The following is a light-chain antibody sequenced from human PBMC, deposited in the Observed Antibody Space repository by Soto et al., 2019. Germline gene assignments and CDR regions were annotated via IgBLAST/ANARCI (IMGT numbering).Light chain of an antibody. Sequence: QSALTQPPSASGSPGQSVPISCTGTSSDVGGYNYVSWNKKHPGKAPNLMIYEVSKRPLGVPDRFSGSKSGNTASLTVSGLQAEDEADYYCSSYAGSNVWGYVFGTGTKLTVL. CDR3: SSYAGSNVWGYV. CDR2: EVS. CDR1: SSDVGGYNY. J-gene: IGLJ1*01. V-gene: IGLV2-8*01.